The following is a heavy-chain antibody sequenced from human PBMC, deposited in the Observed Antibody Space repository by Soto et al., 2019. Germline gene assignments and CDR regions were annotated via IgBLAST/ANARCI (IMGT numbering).Heavy chain of an antibody. CDR2: INSDGSST. D-gene: IGHD6-6*01. CDR3: AKSITARPFDY. J-gene: IGHJ4*02. V-gene: IGHV3-74*01. Sequence: GGSLSLSCAASGFTFSSYWMHWVRQAPGKGLVWVSRINSDGSSTSYADSVKGQFTISRDNSKNTLYLQMNSLRAEDTAVYYCAKSITARPFDYWGQGALVTVSS. CDR1: GFTFSSYW.